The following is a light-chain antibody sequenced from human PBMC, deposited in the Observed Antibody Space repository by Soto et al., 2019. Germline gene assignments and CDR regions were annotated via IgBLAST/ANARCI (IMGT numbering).Light chain of an antibody. Sequence: EIVLTQSPGTLSLSPGERATLSCRASQSVSSNYLAWYQQKPGQPPRLLIYGASRRATGIPDRFIGSGSGTDFTLTISRLEPEDFAVYYCQHYITSLTTFGQGTKV. CDR1: QSVSSNY. CDR3: QHYITSLTT. J-gene: IGKJ1*01. V-gene: IGKV3-20*01. CDR2: GAS.